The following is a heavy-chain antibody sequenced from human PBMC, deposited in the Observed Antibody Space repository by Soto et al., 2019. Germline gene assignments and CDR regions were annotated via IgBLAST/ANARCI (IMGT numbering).Heavy chain of an antibody. V-gene: IGHV4-30-2*01. Sequence: QLQLQESGSGLVKPSQTLSLTCAVSGGSFSSANYSWTWIRQPQGKGLEWLGYIYHIGSTYYNPSLKSRVTMSVDRSRNQLSLNLSSVTAADTAVYYCARVLPRWYFDLWGRGTLVTVSS. CDR1: GGSFSSANYS. J-gene: IGHJ2*01. CDR2: IYHIGST. CDR3: ARVLPRWYFDL.